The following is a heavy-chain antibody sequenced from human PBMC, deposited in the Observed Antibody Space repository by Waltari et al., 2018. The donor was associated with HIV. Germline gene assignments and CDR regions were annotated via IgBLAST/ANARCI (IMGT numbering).Heavy chain of an antibody. V-gene: IGHV4-34*01. Sequence: QVQLQQWGAGLLKPSETLSLTCAVYGGSFSSYSWSWIRQPPGKGLEWIGEINDSGSTNYNPSLKSRVTISLDTSKNQFSLKLSSVTAADTAVYYCAREIRSNWNYVGYFDLWGRDTLVTVSS. CDR2: INDSGST. CDR3: AREIRSNWNYVGYFDL. J-gene: IGHJ2*01. CDR1: GGSFSSYS. D-gene: IGHD1-7*01.